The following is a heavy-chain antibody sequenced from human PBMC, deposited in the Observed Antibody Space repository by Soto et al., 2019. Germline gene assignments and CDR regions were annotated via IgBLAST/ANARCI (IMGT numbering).Heavy chain of an antibody. CDR2: VNSDGSST. J-gene: IGHJ2*01. CDR1: GFTSSKYW. Sequence: EVQLVESGGGLVQPGGSLRLSCAASGFTSSKYWIHWVRQAPGKGLVWVSRVNSDGSSTLYADSVKGRFTVSRDNGKNTLYLQMNSLRAEDTAVYYCARVPHCNSTRCYSYFDLWGRGTLVTVSS. CDR3: ARVPHCNSTRCYSYFDL. D-gene: IGHD2-2*01. V-gene: IGHV3-74*01.